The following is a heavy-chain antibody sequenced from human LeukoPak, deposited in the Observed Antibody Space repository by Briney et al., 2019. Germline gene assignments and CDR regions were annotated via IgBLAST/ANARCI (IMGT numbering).Heavy chain of an antibody. V-gene: IGHV4-4*07. Sequence: SETLSLTCTVSGASISAFHWTWFRQPAGKGLEWIGLIYSSGSTLFNPSLKSRVAMSVDLTKNQLSLKLTSVTAADTAMYYCARKDGDYWGRGTLVNVSS. CDR2: IYSSGST. CDR1: GASISAFH. CDR3: ARKDGDY. J-gene: IGHJ4*02.